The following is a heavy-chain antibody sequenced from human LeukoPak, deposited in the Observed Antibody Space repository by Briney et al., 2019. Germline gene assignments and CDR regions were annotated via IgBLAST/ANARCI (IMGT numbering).Heavy chain of an antibody. V-gene: IGHV3-7*01. CDR2: IKQDGSEK. CDR3: ARGGDYYYYGMDV. CDR1: GFTFSSYW. D-gene: IGHD3-10*01. Sequence: GGSLRLSCAASGFTFSSYWMSWVRQAPGKGLEWVANIKQDGSEKYYVDSEKGRFTISRDNAKNSLYLQMNSLRAEDTAVYYCARGGDYYYYGMDVWGQGTTVTVSS. J-gene: IGHJ6*02.